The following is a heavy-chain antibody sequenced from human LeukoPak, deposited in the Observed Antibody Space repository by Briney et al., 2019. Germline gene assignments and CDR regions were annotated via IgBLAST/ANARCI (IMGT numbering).Heavy chain of an antibody. J-gene: IGHJ6*02. D-gene: IGHD6-19*01. V-gene: IGHV3-9*01. CDR3: AKPYSSGWYSLGMDV. Sequence: GGSLRLSCAASGFTFDDYAMHWVRQAPGKGLEWVSGISWNSGSIGYADSVKGRFAISRDNAKNSLYLQMNSLRAEDTALYYCAKPYSSGWYSLGMDVWGQGTTVTVSS. CDR2: ISWNSGSI. CDR1: GFTFDDYA.